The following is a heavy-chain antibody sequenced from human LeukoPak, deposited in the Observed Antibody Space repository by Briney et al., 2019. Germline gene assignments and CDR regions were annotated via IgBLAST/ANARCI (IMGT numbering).Heavy chain of an antibody. CDR3: ARSDSSLGWYLAYGMDV. Sequence: SETLSLTCTVSGGSISSSSYYWGWIRQPPGKGLEWIGSIYYSGSTYYNPSLKSRVTISVDTSKNQFSLKLSSVTAADTAVYYCARSDSSLGWYLAYGMDVWGQGTTVTVSS. CDR2: IYYSGST. V-gene: IGHV4-39*01. J-gene: IGHJ6*02. D-gene: IGHD6-19*01. CDR1: GGSISSSSYY.